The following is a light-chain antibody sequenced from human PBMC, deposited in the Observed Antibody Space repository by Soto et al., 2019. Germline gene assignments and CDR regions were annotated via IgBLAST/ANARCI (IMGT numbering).Light chain of an antibody. V-gene: IGKV3-20*01. J-gene: IGKJ2*01. CDR2: GAS. CDR1: QSVKSSY. Sequence: EIVLTQSPGTLSLSPGERATLSCRASQSVKSSYIAWYQQKPGQAPRLLIYGASSRATGIPDRFSGSGSGTDFTLTISRREPEDCAVYYWQQYRGSHTYTFGRGTKLEI. CDR3: QQYRGSHTYT.